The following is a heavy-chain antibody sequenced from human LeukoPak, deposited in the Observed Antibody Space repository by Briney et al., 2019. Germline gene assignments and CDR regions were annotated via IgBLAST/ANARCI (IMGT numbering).Heavy chain of an antibody. D-gene: IGHD6-13*01. V-gene: IGHV4-38-2*02. CDR2: MYHSGST. Sequence: SETLSLTCSVSGYSISSAYYWGWIRQPPGKGLEWIGTMYHSGSTNYNPSLKSRVTISVDTSKNQFSLKLSSVTAADTAVYYCARDRSRGIAAWGGPGLYFDYWGQGTLVTVSS. CDR3: ARDRSRGIAAWGGPGLYFDY. CDR1: GYSISSAYY. J-gene: IGHJ4*02.